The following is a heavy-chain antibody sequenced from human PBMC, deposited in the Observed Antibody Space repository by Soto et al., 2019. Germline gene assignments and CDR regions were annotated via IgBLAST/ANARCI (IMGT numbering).Heavy chain of an antibody. D-gene: IGHD4-17*01. V-gene: IGHV1-46*01. CDR3: AREWPVTSDY. J-gene: IGHJ4*02. Sequence: ASVQVSCKASGYTFTNYYMHWVRQAPGQGLEWMGIINPSGGSTSYAQKFQGRVTMTRDTSTSTVYMELSSLRLEDTAVYYCAREWPVTSDYWGQGTLVTVSS. CDR1: GYTFTNYY. CDR2: INPSGGST.